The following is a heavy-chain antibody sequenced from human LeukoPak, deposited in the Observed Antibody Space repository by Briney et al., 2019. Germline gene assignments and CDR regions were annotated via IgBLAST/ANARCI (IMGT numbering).Heavy chain of an antibody. Sequence: SETLSLTCAVYGGSFSGYYWSWIRQPPGKGLEWIGEINHSGSTNYNPSLKSRVTISVDTSKNQFSLKLSSVTAADTAVYYCARVGRDYYGSGSYYLAHYYYYYMDVWGKGTTVTVSS. D-gene: IGHD3-10*01. CDR1: GGSFSGYY. J-gene: IGHJ6*03. CDR2: INHSGST. V-gene: IGHV4-34*01. CDR3: ARVGRDYYGSGSYYLAHYYYYYMDV.